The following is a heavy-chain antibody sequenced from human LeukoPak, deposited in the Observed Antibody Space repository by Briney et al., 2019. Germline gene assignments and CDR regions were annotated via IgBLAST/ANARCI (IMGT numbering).Heavy chain of an antibody. Sequence: ASVKVSCKASGYTFTGYYMHWVRQAPGQGLEWKGWINPNSGGTNYAQKFQGRVTMTRDTSISTAYMELSRLRSDDTAVYYCARESVVVPAASGFDYWGQGTLVTVSS. CDR2: INPNSGGT. J-gene: IGHJ4*02. D-gene: IGHD2-2*01. CDR1: GYTFTGYY. V-gene: IGHV1-2*02. CDR3: ARESVVVPAASGFDY.